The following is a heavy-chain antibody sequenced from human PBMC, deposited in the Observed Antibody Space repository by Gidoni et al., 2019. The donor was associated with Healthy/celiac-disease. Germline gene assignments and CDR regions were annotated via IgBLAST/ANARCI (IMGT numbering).Heavy chain of an antibody. Sequence: ASGFTFSSYGMHWVRQAPGKGLEWVAVIWYDGSNKYYADSVKGRFTISRDNSKNTLYLQMNSLRAEDTAVYYCARDTATMVQALDYWGQGTLVTVSS. D-gene: IGHD3-10*01. CDR1: GFTFSSYG. J-gene: IGHJ4*02. CDR2: IWYDGSNK. V-gene: IGHV3-33*01. CDR3: ARDTATMVQALDY.